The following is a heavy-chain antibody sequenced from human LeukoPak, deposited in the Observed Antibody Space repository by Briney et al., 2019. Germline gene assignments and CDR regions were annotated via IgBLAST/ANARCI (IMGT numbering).Heavy chain of an antibody. CDR2: IGSSSSYI. D-gene: IGHD2-2*01. Sequence: PGGSLRLSCAASGFTFSSYSMNWVRQAPGKGLEWVSSIGSSSSYIYYADSVKGRFTISRDNAKNSLYLQMNSLRAEDTAVYYCARGDIVVVPAAPFDYWGQGTLVTVSS. V-gene: IGHV3-21*01. CDR3: ARGDIVVVPAAPFDY. CDR1: GFTFSSYS. J-gene: IGHJ4*02.